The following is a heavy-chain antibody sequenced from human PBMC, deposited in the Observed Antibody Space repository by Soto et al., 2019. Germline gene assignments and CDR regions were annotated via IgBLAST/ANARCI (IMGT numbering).Heavy chain of an antibody. CDR2: INPNSGGT. D-gene: IGHD1-1*01. Sequence: AAVKVSCKASGYTFTGYYMHWVRQAPGQGLEWMGWINPNSGGTNYAQKFQGRVTMTRDTSISTAYMELSRLRSDDTAVYYCARNWNHGWRAPYYYGMDVWGQGTTVTVSS. V-gene: IGHV1-2*02. CDR3: ARNWNHGWRAPYYYGMDV. J-gene: IGHJ6*02. CDR1: GYTFTGYY.